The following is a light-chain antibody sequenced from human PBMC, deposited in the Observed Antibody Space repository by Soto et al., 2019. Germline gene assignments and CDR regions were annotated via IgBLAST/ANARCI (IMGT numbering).Light chain of an antibody. Sequence: EIVLTQSPGTLSLSPGEKATLSCRASQRVRSSYLAWYQQKPGQAPRLLIHGASTRDTGFPDRFSGSGSGTDFTLTISRLEPEDFAVYYCQRYGSSVVTFGQGTRLEIK. CDR1: QRVRSSY. CDR2: GAS. V-gene: IGKV3-20*01. J-gene: IGKJ5*01. CDR3: QRYGSSVVT.